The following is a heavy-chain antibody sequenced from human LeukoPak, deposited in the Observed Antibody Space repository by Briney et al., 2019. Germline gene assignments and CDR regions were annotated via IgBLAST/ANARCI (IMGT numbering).Heavy chain of an antibody. CDR2: IYYSGST. Sequence: SETLSLTCTVSGCSISSYYWSWIRQPPGKGLEWIGYIYYSGSTNYNPSLKSRVTISVDTSKNQFSLKLSSVTAADTAVYYCARADSGSYFGAFDIWGQGTMGTVSS. CDR3: ARADSGSYFGAFDI. V-gene: IGHV4-59*01. CDR1: GCSISSYY. D-gene: IGHD1-26*01. J-gene: IGHJ3*02.